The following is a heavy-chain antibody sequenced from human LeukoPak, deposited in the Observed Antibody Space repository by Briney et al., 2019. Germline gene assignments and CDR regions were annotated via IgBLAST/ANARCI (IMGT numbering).Heavy chain of an antibody. J-gene: IGHJ5*02. CDR2: IYYSGST. CDR1: GGSISSYY. CDR3: ARVGTWELTNWFDP. D-gene: IGHD1-26*01. Sequence: PSETLSLTWTVSGGSISSYYWGWIRQPPGKGLEWVGYIYYSGSTNYNPSLKSRVTISVDTAKNQFSLKLSSVTAADTAVYYCARVGTWELTNWFDPWGQGTLVTASS. V-gene: IGHV4-59*01.